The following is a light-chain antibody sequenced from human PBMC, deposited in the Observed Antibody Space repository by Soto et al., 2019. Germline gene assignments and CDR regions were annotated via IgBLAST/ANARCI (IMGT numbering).Light chain of an antibody. CDR3: QQYNNWPPIT. CDR1: QSISSN. CDR2: SAS. V-gene: IGKV3-15*01. J-gene: IGKJ5*01. Sequence: EIVMTQSPATLSVSPGARAPLSCRASQSISSNLAWYQQKPGQAPRVLIYSASTRATGIPARFSGSGSGTEFTLTISSLQSEDFAVYYCQQYNNWPPITFGQGTRLEIK.